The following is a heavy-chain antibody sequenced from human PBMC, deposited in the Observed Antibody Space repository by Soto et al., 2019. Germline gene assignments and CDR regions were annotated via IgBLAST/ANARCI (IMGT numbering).Heavy chain of an antibody. CDR2: MNPNSGNT. J-gene: IGHJ4*02. CDR3: ARTLYGDKVDY. V-gene: IGHV1-8*01. D-gene: IGHD4-17*01. CDR1: GYTFTSYD. Sequence: QVQLVQSGAEVKKPGASVKVSCKASGYTFTSYDINWVRQATGQGLEWMGWMNPNSGNTGYAQKLQRRXTXTXXPSISTAYTELSSLRSEDTAVYYCARTLYGDKVDYWGQGTLVTVSS.